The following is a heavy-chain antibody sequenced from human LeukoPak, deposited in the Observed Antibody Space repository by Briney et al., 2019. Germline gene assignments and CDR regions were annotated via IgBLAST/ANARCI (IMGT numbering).Heavy chain of an antibody. V-gene: IGHV1-58*01. CDR1: GFTFTRSA. D-gene: IGHD1-26*01. CDR2: IVVGSGKT. Sequence: SVKVSCKASGFTFTRSAVQWVRQARGQRLEWIGWIVVGSGKTNYAQKFQERVTIIRDMSTGTAYMDLGSLRSEDTAIYYCAATSVGATINDAFHMWGQGTIVTVSS. J-gene: IGHJ3*02. CDR3: AATSVGATINDAFHM.